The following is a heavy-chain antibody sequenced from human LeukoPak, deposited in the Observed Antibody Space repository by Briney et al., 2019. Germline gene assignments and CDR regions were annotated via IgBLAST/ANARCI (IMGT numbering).Heavy chain of an antibody. D-gene: IGHD6-6*01. CDR3: ARVTYSSSSQCLDY. V-gene: IGHV3-7*01. CDR1: GFTFSSYW. Sequence: GGSLRLSCAASGFTFSSYWMSWVRQAPGKGLEWVANIKQDGSEKYYVDSVKGRFTISRDNAKNSLYLQMNSLRAEDTAVYYCARVTYSSSSQCLDYWGQGTLVTVSS. CDR2: IKQDGSEK. J-gene: IGHJ4*02.